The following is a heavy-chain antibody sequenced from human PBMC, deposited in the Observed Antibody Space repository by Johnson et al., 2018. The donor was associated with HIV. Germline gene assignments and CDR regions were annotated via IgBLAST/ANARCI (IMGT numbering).Heavy chain of an antibody. V-gene: IGHV3-30-3*01. CDR3: ARDWEGYAFDI. D-gene: IGHD1-26*01. CDR1: GFTFSRYA. CDR2: ISYDGSNK. Sequence: QVQLVESGGGVVQPGRSLRLSCAASGFTFSRYAMHWVRQAPGKGLEWVAVISYDGSNKYYADSVKGPFTISRDNSKNKLDLQMNRLRAQDTAVYYCARDWEGYAFDIWGQGTMVTVSS. J-gene: IGHJ3*02.